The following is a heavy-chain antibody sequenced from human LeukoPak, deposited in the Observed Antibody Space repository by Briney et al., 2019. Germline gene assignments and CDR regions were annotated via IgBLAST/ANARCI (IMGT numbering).Heavy chain of an antibody. Sequence: GRSLRLSCAASGFTFSSYAMHWVRQAPGRGLEWVAVMSYDVSNKYYADSVKGRFTISRDNSKHTLYLQMNSLRAEDTAVYYCARDGSLHSSSWYPLGYWGQGTLVTVSS. V-gene: IGHV3-30-3*01. CDR1: GFTFSSYA. CDR3: ARDGSLHSSSWYPLGY. D-gene: IGHD6-13*01. CDR2: MSYDVSNK. J-gene: IGHJ4*02.